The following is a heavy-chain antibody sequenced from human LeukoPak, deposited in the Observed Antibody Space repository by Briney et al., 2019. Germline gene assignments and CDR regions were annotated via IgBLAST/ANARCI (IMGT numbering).Heavy chain of an antibody. Sequence: GGPLRLSCAASGFTFSSYWMHWVRQAPGKGLVWVSRINSDGSSTSYADSVRGRFTISRDNAKNTLYLQMNSLRAEDTAVYYCARFPYCGGDRYHYFYYYMDVWGKGTTVTISS. J-gene: IGHJ6*03. CDR3: ARFPYCGGDRYHYFYYYMDV. V-gene: IGHV3-74*01. CDR2: INSDGSST. D-gene: IGHD2-21*02. CDR1: GFTFSSYW.